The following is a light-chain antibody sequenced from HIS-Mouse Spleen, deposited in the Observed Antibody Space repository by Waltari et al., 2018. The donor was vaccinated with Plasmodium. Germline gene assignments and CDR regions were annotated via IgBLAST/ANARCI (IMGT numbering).Light chain of an antibody. CDR2: SNN. CDR3: AAWDDSLNGRGV. CDR1: SSNIGSNP. J-gene: IGLJ2*01. Sequence: QSVLTQPPSASGTPGQRVTISCSGSSSNIGSNPVNWYQQPPGTAPKLLIYSNNQRPSGVPDRFSGSKSGTSASLAISGLQSEDEADYYCAAWDDSLNGRGVFGGGTKLTVL. V-gene: IGLV1-44*01.